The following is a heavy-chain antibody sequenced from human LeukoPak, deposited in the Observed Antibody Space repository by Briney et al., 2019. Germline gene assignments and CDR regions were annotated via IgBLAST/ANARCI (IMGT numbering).Heavy chain of an antibody. CDR2: IYPDESNS. V-gene: IGHV5-51*01. CDR3: ARHHYYDTSGSWFDF. CDR1: GYSFATYW. J-gene: IGHJ5*01. Sequence: GESLKISCKGSGYSFATYWIGWVRQVPGKGLEWMGIIYPDESNSRYSPSVQGQVTISTDKSINTAYLQWSSLKASDTAIYYCARHHYYDTSGSWFDFWGQGTLVTVSS. D-gene: IGHD3-22*01.